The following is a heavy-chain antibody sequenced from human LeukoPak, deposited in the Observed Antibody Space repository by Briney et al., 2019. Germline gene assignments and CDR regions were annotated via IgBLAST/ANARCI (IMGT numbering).Heavy chain of an antibody. D-gene: IGHD2-2*01. CDR2: IAHDETNR. CDR3: ARDLTPGAPDYFDS. Sequence: PGLSLTLSCATSGFTFGNYAMHWVRQAPGKGLEWLAVIAHDETNRFYADSVRGRFTISRDNSMNTLYLRMDSLRPEDTAVYFCARDLTPGAPDYFDSWGQRTLVTVSS. J-gene: IGHJ4*02. CDR1: GFTFGNYA. V-gene: IGHV3-30*04.